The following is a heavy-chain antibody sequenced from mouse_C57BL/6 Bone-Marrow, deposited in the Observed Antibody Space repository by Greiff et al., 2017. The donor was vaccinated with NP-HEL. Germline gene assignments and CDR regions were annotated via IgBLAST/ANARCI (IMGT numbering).Heavy chain of an antibody. CDR2: IYPGDGDT. CDR3: ARSWLLLPGYCDY. Sequence: QVQLQQSGAELVKPGASVKISCKASGYAFSSYWMNWVKQRPGKGLEWIGQIYPGDGDTNYNGKFKGKATLTADKSSSTAYMQLSSLTSEDSAVYFCARSWLLLPGYCDYWGQGTTLTVSS. D-gene: IGHD2-3*01. J-gene: IGHJ2*01. V-gene: IGHV1-80*01. CDR1: GYAFSSYW.